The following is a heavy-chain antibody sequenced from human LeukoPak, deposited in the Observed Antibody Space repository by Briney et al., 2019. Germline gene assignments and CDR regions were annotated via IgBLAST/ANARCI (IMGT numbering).Heavy chain of an antibody. J-gene: IGHJ5*02. CDR1: GYTFTSYG. CDR3: ARDPNWGSSSFFWFDP. V-gene: IGHV1-18*01. D-gene: IGHD6-6*01. Sequence: ASVKVSCKASGYTFTSYGISWVRQAPGQGLEWMGWINAYNGNTNYAQKLQGRVPMNTDTSTSTAYMELRSLRSDDTAVYYCARDPNWGSSSFFWFDPWGQGTLVTVSS. CDR2: INAYNGNT.